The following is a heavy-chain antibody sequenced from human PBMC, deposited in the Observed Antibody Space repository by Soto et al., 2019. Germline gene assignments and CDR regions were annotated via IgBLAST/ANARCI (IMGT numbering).Heavy chain of an antibody. CDR1: GGTFSSYA. Sequence: QVQLVQSGAEVKKPGSSVKVSCKASGGTFSSYAISWVRQAPGQGLEWMGGIIRIFSTANYAQKFQGRDTMTAAESTSTDYMALSILISEDTAVYYCARDSPIARLDFWGQVTTVTVSS. CDR3: ARDSPIARLDF. CDR2: IIRIFSTA. J-gene: IGHJ6*02. V-gene: IGHV1-69*01. D-gene: IGHD6-13*01.